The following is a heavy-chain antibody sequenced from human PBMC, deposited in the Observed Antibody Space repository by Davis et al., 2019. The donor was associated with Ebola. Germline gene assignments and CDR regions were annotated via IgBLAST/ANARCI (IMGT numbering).Heavy chain of an antibody. D-gene: IGHD6-13*01. CDR3: ARGDLCGKQLVY. V-gene: IGHV4-34*01. CDR2: INHSGST. Sequence: GSLRLSCAVYGGSFSGYYWSWIRQPPGKGLEWIGEINHSGSTNYNPSLKSRVTISVDTSKNQFSLKLSSVTAADTAVYYCARGDLCGKQLVYWGQGTLVTVSS. J-gene: IGHJ4*02. CDR1: GGSFSGYY.